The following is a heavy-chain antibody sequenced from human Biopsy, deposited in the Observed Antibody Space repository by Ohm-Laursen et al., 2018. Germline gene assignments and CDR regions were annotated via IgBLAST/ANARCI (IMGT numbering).Heavy chain of an antibody. J-gene: IGHJ5*02. V-gene: IGHV4-59*01. D-gene: IGHD3-3*01. CDR3: ARTPRDSFWSGSYKRGLWFDP. Sequence: SQTLSLTCCVSGGSIISYYWTWIRQPPGKGLEWIGHVYNGGITNYNPSLKSRVTISKDTSKNQFSLQVNSVTAAGTAVYYCARTPRDSFWSGSYKRGLWFDPWGQGTLVIVSS. CDR2: VYNGGIT. CDR1: GGSIISYY.